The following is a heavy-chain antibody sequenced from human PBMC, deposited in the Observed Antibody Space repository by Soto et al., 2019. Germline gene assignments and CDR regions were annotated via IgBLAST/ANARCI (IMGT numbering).Heavy chain of an antibody. CDR1: WYNFAGYC. D-gene: IGHD2-2*01. CDR2: IYPSDSHT. Sequence: GEALKISCKGSWYNFAGYCIAYVSQMPGKGLERMGSIYPSDSHTRYGPAFEGQVTISADKAITTAYLHSSSLKASDTGVYVCARRRQYCASKICLAHYCYTLDVGAQGTTVPVSS. CDR3: ARRRQYCASKICLAHYCYTLDV. V-gene: IGHV5-51*01. J-gene: IGHJ6*02.